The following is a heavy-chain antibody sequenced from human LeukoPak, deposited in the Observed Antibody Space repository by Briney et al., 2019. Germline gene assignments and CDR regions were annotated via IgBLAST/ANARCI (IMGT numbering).Heavy chain of an antibody. D-gene: IGHD6-6*01. CDR2: IYTSGST. CDR3: ARAMSIAARLQTIFDY. Sequence: PSETLSLTCTVSGGSISSYYWSWIRRPAGKGLEWIGRIYTSGSTNYNPSLKSRVTMSVDTSKNQFSLNLTSVTAADTAVYYCARAMSIAARLQTIFDYWGQGTLVTVSS. V-gene: IGHV4-4*07. CDR1: GGSISSYY. J-gene: IGHJ4*02.